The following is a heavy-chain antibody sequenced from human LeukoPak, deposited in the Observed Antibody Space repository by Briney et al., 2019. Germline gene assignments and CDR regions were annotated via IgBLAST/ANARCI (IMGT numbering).Heavy chain of an antibody. CDR3: ARGPELEYSSSSDAFDI. D-gene: IGHD6-6*01. CDR1: GGSISSYY. CDR2: IYHSGST. V-gene: IGHV4-38-2*02. J-gene: IGHJ3*02. Sequence: SETLSLTCTVSGGSISSYYWSWIRQPPGKGLEWIGSIYHSGSTYYNPSLKSRVTISVDTSKNQFSLKLSSVTAADTAVYYCARGPELEYSSSSDAFDIWGQGTMVTVSS.